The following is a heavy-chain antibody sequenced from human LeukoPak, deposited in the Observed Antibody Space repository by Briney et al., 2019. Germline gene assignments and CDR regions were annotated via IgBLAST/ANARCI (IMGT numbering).Heavy chain of an antibody. CDR3: ARSPTAPHEIDY. V-gene: IGHV1-3*01. CDR1: GYTFTSYA. Sequence: ASVKVSCKASGYTFTSYAMHWVRQAPGQRLEWMGWINAGNGNTKYSQKFQGRVTMTRDTSISTAYMELSRLRSDDTAVYYCARSPTAPHEIDYWGQGTLVTVSS. J-gene: IGHJ4*02. CDR2: INAGNGNT.